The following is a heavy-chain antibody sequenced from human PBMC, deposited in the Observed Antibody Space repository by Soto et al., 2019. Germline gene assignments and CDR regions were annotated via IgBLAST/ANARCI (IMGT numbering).Heavy chain of an antibody. V-gene: IGHV4-30-4*01. CDR2: IYKSSTT. D-gene: IGHD2-15*01. CDR1: GDSISSVDYF. Sequence: SETLSLTCSVSGDSISSVDYFWAWIRQPPGQALEYIGYIYKSSTTYYNPSFESRVAISLDTSKSQFSLNVTSVTAADTAVYFCARGRYCLTGRCFPNWFDSWGQGTLVTVSS. CDR3: ARGRYCLTGRCFPNWFDS. J-gene: IGHJ5*01.